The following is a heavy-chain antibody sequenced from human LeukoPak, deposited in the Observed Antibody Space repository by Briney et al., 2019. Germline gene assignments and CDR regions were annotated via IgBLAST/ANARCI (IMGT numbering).Heavy chain of an antibody. V-gene: IGHV1-18*01. D-gene: IGHD3-3*01. CDR1: GYTFTSYG. CDR2: ISAYNGNT. Sequence: GASVKVSCKASGYTFTSYGISWVRQAPGQGLKWMGWISAYNGNTNYAQKLQGRVTMTTDTSTSTAYMELRSLRSDDTAVYYCARGGDYDFWSGYFGGGDYWGQGTLVTVSS. CDR3: ARGGDYDFWSGYFGGGDY. J-gene: IGHJ4*02.